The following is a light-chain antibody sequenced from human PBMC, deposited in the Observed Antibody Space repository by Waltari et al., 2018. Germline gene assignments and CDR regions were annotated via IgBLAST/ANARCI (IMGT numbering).Light chain of an antibody. J-gene: IGLJ3*02. CDR3: TSYTTSSTWV. V-gene: IGLV2-14*03. CDR2: GVS. CDR1: SSDVGSYKH. Sequence: QSALTHPASVSGSPGQSITLSCTGTSSDVGSYKHAPWYQQHPDKAPKLMIYGVSNRPSGVSNRFSGSKSGNTASLTISGLQAEDEADYYCTSYTTSSTWVFGGGTKLTVL.